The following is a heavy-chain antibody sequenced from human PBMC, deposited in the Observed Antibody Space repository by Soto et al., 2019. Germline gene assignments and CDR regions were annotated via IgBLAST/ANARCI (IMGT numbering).Heavy chain of an antibody. J-gene: IGHJ6*03. V-gene: IGHV1-2*04. CDR1: GYTFTGYY. D-gene: IGHD2-15*01. CDR2: INPNSGGT. CDR3: ARAARDIVVVLTDYYYYYYMDV. Sequence: ASVKVSCKASGYTFTGYYMHWVRQAPGQGLEWMGWINPNSGGTNYAQKFQGWVTMTRDTSISTAYMELSRLRSDDTAVYYCARAARDIVVVLTDYYYYYYMDVWGKGTTVTVSS.